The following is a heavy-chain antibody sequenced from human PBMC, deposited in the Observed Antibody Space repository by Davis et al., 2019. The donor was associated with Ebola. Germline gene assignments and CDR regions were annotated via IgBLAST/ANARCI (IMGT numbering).Heavy chain of an antibody. CDR1: GFTFSSYS. V-gene: IGHV3-21*01. Sequence: GESLKISCAASGFTFSSYSMNWVRQAPGKGLEWVSSISSSSSYIYYADSVKGRFTISRDNAKNSLYLQMNSLRAEDTAVYYCVRYNWNDPTDSWGQGTLVTVSS. D-gene: IGHD1-20*01. J-gene: IGHJ5*01. CDR2: ISSSSSYI. CDR3: VRYNWNDPTDS.